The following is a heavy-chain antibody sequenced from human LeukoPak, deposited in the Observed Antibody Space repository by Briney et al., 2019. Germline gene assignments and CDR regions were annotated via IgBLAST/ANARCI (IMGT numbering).Heavy chain of an antibody. CDR1: GGSFSGYY. D-gene: IGHD3-10*01. CDR3: ARSPYYYGSGSYWGQYFDY. CDR2: IYYSGST. V-gene: IGHV4-34*01. J-gene: IGHJ4*02. Sequence: SETLSLTCAVYGGSFSGYYWSWIRQPPGKGLEWIGSIYYSGSTYYNPSLKSRVTISVDTSKNQFSLKLSSVTAADTAVYYCARSPYYYGSGSYWGQYFDYWGQGTLVTVSS.